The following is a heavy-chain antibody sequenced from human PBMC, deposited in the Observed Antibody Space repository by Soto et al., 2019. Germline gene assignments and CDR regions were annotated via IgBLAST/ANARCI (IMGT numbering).Heavy chain of an antibody. V-gene: IGHV3-9*01. CDR2: INWKSDI. J-gene: IGHJ4*02. D-gene: IGHD3-16*01. CDR3: AISQDRGGRTTFIY. Sequence: TGGSLRLSCALSGFTFDDNAMHWDRHAPEKGLEWVSGINWKSDIGYADSGKGRWTISRDNAENSLYLQMNSLRAEDTALYYCAISQDRGGRTTFIYWGQGTQVTVSS. CDR1: GFTFDDNA.